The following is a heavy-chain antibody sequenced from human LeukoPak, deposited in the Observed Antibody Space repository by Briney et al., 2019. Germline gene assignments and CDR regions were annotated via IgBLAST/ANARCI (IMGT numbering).Heavy chain of an antibody. CDR1: GASISSDTYY. Sequence: SETLSLTCSVPGASISSDTYYWGWIRQPPGKGLEWIGNVDYIGVTYSNPSLQSRVVISVDTSKNQFSLKLTSVTAADTAVYYCAETQSLAPFDYWGQGVLVIVSS. J-gene: IGHJ4*02. V-gene: IGHV4-39*07. CDR2: VDYIGVT. CDR3: AETQSLAPFDY.